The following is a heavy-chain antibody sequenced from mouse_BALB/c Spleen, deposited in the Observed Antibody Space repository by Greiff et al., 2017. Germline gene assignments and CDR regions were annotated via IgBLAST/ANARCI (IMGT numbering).Heavy chain of an antibody. CDR1: GFSLTSYG. CDR3: ARDGYDAPYAMDY. V-gene: IGHV2-9*02. J-gene: IGHJ4*01. CDR2: IWAGGST. D-gene: IGHD2-2*01. Sequence: QVQLQQSGPGLVAPSQSLSITCTVSGFSLTSYGVHWVRQPPGKGLEWLGVIWAGGSTNYNSALMSRLSISKDNSKSQVFLKMNSLQTDDTAMYYCARDGYDAPYAMDYWGQGTSVTVSS.